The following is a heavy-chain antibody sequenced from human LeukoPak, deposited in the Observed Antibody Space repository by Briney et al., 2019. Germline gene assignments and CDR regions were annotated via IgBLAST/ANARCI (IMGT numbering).Heavy chain of an antibody. Sequence: GASVKVSCKASGYTFTSYYMHWVRQAPGQGLEWMGIINPNSGGTNYAQKFQGRVTMTRDTSISTAYMELSRLRSDDTAVYYCARDPRREWELQTYYFDYWGQGTLVTVSS. J-gene: IGHJ4*02. CDR2: INPNSGGT. CDR1: GYTFTSYY. CDR3: ARDPRREWELQTYYFDY. V-gene: IGHV1-2*02. D-gene: IGHD1-26*01.